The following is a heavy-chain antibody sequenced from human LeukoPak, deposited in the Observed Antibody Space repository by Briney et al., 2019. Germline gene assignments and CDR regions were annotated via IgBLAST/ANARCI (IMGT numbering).Heavy chain of an antibody. V-gene: IGHV3-74*01. CDR2: IKSDGSST. CDR3: ARARDYGGNAVFFDY. D-gene: IGHD4-23*01. J-gene: IGHJ4*02. CDR1: GFTFRSYW. Sequence: GGSLRLSCAASGFTFRSYWMHWVRQAPGKGLVWVSGIKSDGSSTFYADSVKGRFTISRDNAKNSLYLQMNSLRGEDTAFYYCARARDYGGNAVFFDYWGQGTLVTVSS.